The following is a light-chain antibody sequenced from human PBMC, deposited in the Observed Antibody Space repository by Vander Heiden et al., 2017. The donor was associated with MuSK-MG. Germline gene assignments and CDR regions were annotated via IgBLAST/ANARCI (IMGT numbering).Light chain of an antibody. Sequence: SYELTQPLSVSVALGQTARITCGGNNIGSKSVHWSQQKPGQAPVLVIYRDSDRPSWIPERFSGSNSGNTATLTISRAQAGDEADYYCQVWDSSTVVFGGGTKLTVL. CDR2: RDS. CDR3: QVWDSSTVV. CDR1: NIGSKS. V-gene: IGLV3-9*01. J-gene: IGLJ2*01.